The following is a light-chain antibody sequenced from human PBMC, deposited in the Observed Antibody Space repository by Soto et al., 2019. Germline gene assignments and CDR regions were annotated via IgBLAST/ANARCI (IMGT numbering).Light chain of an antibody. V-gene: IGLV2-8*01. CDR3: SSYTGNADILYV. CDR1: SCDVGAYNY. CDR2: EVT. J-gene: IGLJ1*01. Sequence: QSALIQPPSASGSPGQSVAISGTGTSCDVGAYNYVSWYQLHPGKAPKLIISEVTKRPSGVPDRFSGSKSGNTASLTVSGLQADDEADYHCSSYTGNADILYVFGSGTKLTVL.